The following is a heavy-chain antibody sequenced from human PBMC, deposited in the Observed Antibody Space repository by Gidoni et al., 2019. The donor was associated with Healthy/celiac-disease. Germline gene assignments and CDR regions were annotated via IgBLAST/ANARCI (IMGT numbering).Heavy chain of an antibody. V-gene: IGHV3-30*18. CDR3: AKEYSSGWYGVYWYYGMDV. CDR2: ISYDGSNK. J-gene: IGHJ6*02. D-gene: IGHD6-19*01. Sequence: GLEWVAVISYDGSNKYYADSVKGRFTISRDNSKNTLYLQMNSLRAEDTAVYYCAKEYSSGWYGVYWYYGMDVWGQGTTVTVSS.